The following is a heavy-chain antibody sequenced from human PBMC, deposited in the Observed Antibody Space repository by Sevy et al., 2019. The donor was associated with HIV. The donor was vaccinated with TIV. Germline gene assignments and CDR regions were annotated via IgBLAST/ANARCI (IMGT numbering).Heavy chain of an antibody. CDR3: AREDGMLRGHAFDI. D-gene: IGHD1-1*01. Sequence: SETLSLTCTVSTDSISGYYWSWIRQSPGKGLEWIAYIYSTGSTDYNPSLRSRVTISLDASKNLLSLKLSAVTAADTAIYYCAREDGMLRGHAFDIWGQGAMVTVSS. CDR1: TDSISGYY. J-gene: IGHJ3*02. CDR2: IYSTGST. V-gene: IGHV4-59*01.